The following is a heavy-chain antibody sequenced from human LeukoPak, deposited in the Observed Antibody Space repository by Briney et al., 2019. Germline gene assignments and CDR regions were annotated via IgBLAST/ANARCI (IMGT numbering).Heavy chain of an antibody. CDR3: ARGFPNPRPGLDY. CDR2: IYYSGST. J-gene: IGHJ4*02. V-gene: IGHV4-59*08. D-gene: IGHD6-6*01. CDR1: GGSISSYY. Sequence: SETLSLTCTVSGGSISSYYWSWIRQPPGKGLEWIGYIYYSGSTNYNPSLKSRVTISVDTSKNQFSLKLSSVTAADTAVYYCARGFPNPRPGLDYWGQGTLVTVSS.